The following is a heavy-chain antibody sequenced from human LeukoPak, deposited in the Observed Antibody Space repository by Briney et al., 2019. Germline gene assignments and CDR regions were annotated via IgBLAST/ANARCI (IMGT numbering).Heavy chain of an antibody. J-gene: IGHJ6*03. CDR2: INTNTGNP. Sequence: ASVKVSCKASGYTFTSYAMNWVRQAPGQGLEWMGWINTNTGNPTYAQVFIGRFVFSLDTSVSTAYLQISSLKTEDTAVYYCARSPLQCYYDSSGYFLSSNYMDVWGKGTTVTVSS. V-gene: IGHV7-4-1*02. CDR1: GYTFTSYA. CDR3: ARSPLQCYYDSSGYFLSSNYMDV. D-gene: IGHD3-22*01.